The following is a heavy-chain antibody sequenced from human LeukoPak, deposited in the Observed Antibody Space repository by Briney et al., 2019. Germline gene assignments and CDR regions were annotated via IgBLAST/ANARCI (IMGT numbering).Heavy chain of an antibody. V-gene: IGHV3-48*01. Sequence: PGGSLRLSCAASGFTFSSYSMNWVRQAPGKGLEWVSYISISSSTTYYADSVKGRFTISRDNAKNSLYLQMNSLRAEDTAVYYCARDRPGGSSLDYWGQGTLVTVSS. CDR2: ISISSSTT. CDR1: GFTFSSYS. D-gene: IGHD6-13*01. J-gene: IGHJ4*02. CDR3: ARDRPGGSSLDY.